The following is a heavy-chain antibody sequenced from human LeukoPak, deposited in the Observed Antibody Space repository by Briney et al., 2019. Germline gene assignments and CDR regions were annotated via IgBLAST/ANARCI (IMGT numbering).Heavy chain of an antibody. CDR3: ASRYCSSTSCYLDY. CDR1: GGSISSYY. J-gene: IGHJ4*02. Sequence: SETLSLTCTVSGGSISSYYWSRIRQPPGKGLEWIGYIYYSGSTNYNPSLKSRVTISVDTSKNQFSLKLSSVTAADTAVYYCASRYCSSTSCYLDYWGQGTLVTVSS. D-gene: IGHD2-2*01. V-gene: IGHV4-59*08. CDR2: IYYSGST.